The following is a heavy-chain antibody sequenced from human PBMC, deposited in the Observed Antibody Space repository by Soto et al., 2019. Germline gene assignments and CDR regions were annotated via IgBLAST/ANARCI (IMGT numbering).Heavy chain of an antibody. V-gene: IGHV4-61*01. J-gene: IGHJ4*02. D-gene: IGHD2-21*02. Sequence: SDTLSLTCTVSCDSDSSDCYFWTWIRQPPGKWLEWIAYISYTGDTNYNPSLKSLVTISVDTSTNQFILTLTSVTAADPAVDFCARIRVRVTADLWGQGSLVPFPS. CDR1: CDSDSSDCYF. CDR2: ISYTGDT. CDR3: ARIRVRVTADL.